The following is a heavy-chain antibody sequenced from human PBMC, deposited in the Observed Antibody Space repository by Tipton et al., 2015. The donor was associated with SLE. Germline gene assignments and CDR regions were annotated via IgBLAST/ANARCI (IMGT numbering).Heavy chain of an antibody. CDR1: GFTFDDYG. D-gene: IGHD1-26*01. J-gene: IGHJ4*02. Sequence: GSLRLSCAASGFTFDDYGMNWVRQAPGKGLEWVSGVNWNGVSTGYADSVKGRFTITRDNAKNSLYLQMNSLRAEDTAFYYCARVDQGEAVDYWGQGTLVTVSS. CDR3: ARVDQGEAVDY. CDR2: VNWNGVST. V-gene: IGHV3-20*04.